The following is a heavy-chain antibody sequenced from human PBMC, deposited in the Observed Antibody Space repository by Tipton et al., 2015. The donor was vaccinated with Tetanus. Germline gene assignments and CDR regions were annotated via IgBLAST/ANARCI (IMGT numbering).Heavy chain of an antibody. CDR1: GGSISSYY. CDR2: IYYSGST. Sequence: GLVKPSETLPLTCTVSGGSISSYYWSWIRQPPGKGLEWIGYIYYSGSTNYNPSLKSRVAISVDTSKNQLSLRLNSVTSADTAVYYCARTSGYMYSDCWGQGTLVTVSS. D-gene: IGHD3-3*01. J-gene: IGHJ4*02. CDR3: ARTSGYMYSDC. V-gene: IGHV4-59*01.